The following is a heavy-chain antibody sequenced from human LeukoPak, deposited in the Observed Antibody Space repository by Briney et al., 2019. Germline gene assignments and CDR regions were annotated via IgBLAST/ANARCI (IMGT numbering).Heavy chain of an antibody. CDR1: GGTFSSYA. Sequence: GASVKVSCKASGGTFSSYAISWVRQAPGQGLEWMGGIIPIFGTANYAQKFQGRVTITADESTSTAYMELSSLRSEDTAVYYCASSYCSSTSCYSYYYYMDVWGKGTTVTVSS. D-gene: IGHD2-2*02. V-gene: IGHV1-69*13. CDR3: ASSYCSSTSCYSYYYYMDV. CDR2: IIPIFGTA. J-gene: IGHJ6*03.